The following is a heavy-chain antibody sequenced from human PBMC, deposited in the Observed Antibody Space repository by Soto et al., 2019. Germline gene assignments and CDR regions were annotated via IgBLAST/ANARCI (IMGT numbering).Heavy chain of an antibody. V-gene: IGHV3-23*01. D-gene: IGHD3-10*01. CDR2: ISGSGGST. Sequence: GGSLRLSCAASGFTFSSYAMSWFRQAPGKGLEWVSAISGSGGSTYYADSVKGRFTISRDNSKNTLYLQMNSLRAEDTAVYYCAKTPYYYGSGSPQDVWGKGTTVTVSS. CDR1: GFTFSSYA. CDR3: AKTPYYYGSGSPQDV. J-gene: IGHJ6*04.